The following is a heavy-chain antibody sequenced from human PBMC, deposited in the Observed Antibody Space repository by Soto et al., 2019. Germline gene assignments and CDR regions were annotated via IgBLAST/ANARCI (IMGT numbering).Heavy chain of an antibody. V-gene: IGHV3-21*01. CDR1: GFTFSSYS. CDR2: ISSSSYI. D-gene: IGHD1-26*01. J-gene: IGHJ5*02. CDR3: ARLKVGATSWFDP. Sequence: GGSLRLSCAASGFTFSSYSMNWVRQAPGKGLEWVSSISSSSYIYYADSVKGRFTISRDNAKNSLYLQMNSLRAEDTAVYYCARLKVGATSWFDPWGQGTLVTVSS.